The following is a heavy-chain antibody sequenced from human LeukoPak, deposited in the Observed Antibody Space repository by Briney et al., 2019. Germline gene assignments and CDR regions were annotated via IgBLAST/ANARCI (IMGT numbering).Heavy chain of an antibody. CDR3: RTDRYGDYGDYIDY. Sequence: ASVNVSCKASGYTLTGYYMHWVRQAPGQGLEWMGWINPNSGGTNYAQKFQGRVTMTRDTSISTAYMELSRLRFDDTAVYYCRTDRYGDYGDYIDYWGQGTLVTVSS. J-gene: IGHJ4*02. CDR2: INPNSGGT. V-gene: IGHV1-2*02. CDR1: GYTLTGYY. D-gene: IGHD4-17*01.